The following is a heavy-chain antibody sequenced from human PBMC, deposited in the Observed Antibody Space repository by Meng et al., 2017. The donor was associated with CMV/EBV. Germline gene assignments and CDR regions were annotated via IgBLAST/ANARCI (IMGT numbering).Heavy chain of an antibody. CDR1: GFTLSSYG. Sequence: GESLKISCTMSGFTLSSYGMHWVHQAPGKGLEWVAFIRDDGSNTYHADSVKGRFTISRDNSKNTLYLQMNSLRTEDTAVYYCANRYSGYEDVWYFDYWGQGTLVTVSS. CDR3: ANRYSGYEDVWYFDY. J-gene: IGHJ4*02. CDR2: IRDDGSNT. V-gene: IGHV3-30*02. D-gene: IGHD5-12*01.